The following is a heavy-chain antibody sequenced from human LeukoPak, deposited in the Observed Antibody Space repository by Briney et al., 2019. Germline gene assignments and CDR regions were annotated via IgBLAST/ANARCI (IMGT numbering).Heavy chain of an antibody. V-gene: IGHV1-69*05. Sequence: GASVKVSCKASGGTFSSYAISWVRQAPGQGLEWMGGIIPIFGTANYAQKFQGRVTITTDESTSTAYMELSSLRSEDTAVYYCARGQTPYGYYMDVWEKGPRSPSP. D-gene: IGHD3-10*01. CDR2: IIPIFGTA. J-gene: IGHJ6*03. CDR1: GGTFSSYA. CDR3: ARGQTPYGYYMDV.